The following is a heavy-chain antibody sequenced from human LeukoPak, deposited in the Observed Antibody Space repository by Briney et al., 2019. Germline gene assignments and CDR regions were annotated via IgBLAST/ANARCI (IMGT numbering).Heavy chain of an antibody. D-gene: IGHD6-6*01. CDR3: ARDWGVTGRPGYMDV. CDR2: MNPNSGNT. CDR1: GYTFTSYD. V-gene: IGHV1-8*03. J-gene: IGHJ6*03. Sequence: ASVKVSCKASGYTFTSYDINWVRQAPGQGLEWMGWMNPNSGNTGYAQKFQGRVTITRNTSISTAYMELSSLRSEDTAVYYCARDWGVTGRPGYMDVWGKGTTVTVSS.